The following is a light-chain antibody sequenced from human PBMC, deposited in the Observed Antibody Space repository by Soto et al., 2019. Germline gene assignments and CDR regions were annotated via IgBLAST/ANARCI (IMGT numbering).Light chain of an antibody. CDR2: GAS. V-gene: IGKV3-15*01. CDR3: QQYNNWPT. J-gene: IGKJ2*01. CDR1: QSVSSN. Sequence: EIVMTQSPATLSVSPGERATLSCRASQSVSSNLAWYHQKPGQAPRLLIYGASTRATGIPARFSGSGSGTEFTLTISRLQSEDFAVSYCQQYNNWPTFGQGTKLEIK.